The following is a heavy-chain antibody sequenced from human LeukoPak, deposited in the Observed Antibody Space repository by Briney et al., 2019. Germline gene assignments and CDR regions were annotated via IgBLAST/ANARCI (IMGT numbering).Heavy chain of an antibody. Sequence: GGSLRLSCAASEFTFSSYSMNWVRQAPGKGLEWVSSISSSSSYIYYADSVKGRFTISRDNAKNSLYLQMNSLRAEDTAVYYCAREATVAKPPRGAFDIWGQGTMVTVSS. D-gene: IGHD4-23*01. J-gene: IGHJ3*02. CDR3: AREATVAKPPRGAFDI. V-gene: IGHV3-21*01. CDR2: ISSSSSYI. CDR1: EFTFSSYS.